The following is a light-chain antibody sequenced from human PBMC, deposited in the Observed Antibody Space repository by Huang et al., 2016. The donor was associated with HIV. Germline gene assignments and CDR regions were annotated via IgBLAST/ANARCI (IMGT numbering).Light chain of an antibody. CDR3: MQALQTPFT. CDR1: KSLLQSNGYNY. J-gene: IGKJ3*01. CDR2: WGS. Sequence: IVMTQSPVSLPVTPGEPASVSCRSSKSLLQSNGYNYLSGYLKKPGQSPQLLIYWGSNRASGVPDRFSGSESGTDFTLKISRVEAEDVGVYYCMQALQTPFTFGPGTKVHIK. V-gene: IGKV2-28*01.